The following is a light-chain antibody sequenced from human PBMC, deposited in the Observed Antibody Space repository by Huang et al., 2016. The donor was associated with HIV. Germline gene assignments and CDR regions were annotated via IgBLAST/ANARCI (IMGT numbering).Light chain of an antibody. Sequence: EIVLTQSPATLSLSPGERATLSCRASQGLANYLAWYKQKPGQAPRLLIYDASNRATGIPARFSGSGSGTDFTLTISGLEPEDFAVYYCQQRGNWQLTFGGGTKVEIK. CDR3: QQRGNWQLT. CDR1: QGLANY. V-gene: IGKV3-11*01. CDR2: DAS. J-gene: IGKJ4*01.